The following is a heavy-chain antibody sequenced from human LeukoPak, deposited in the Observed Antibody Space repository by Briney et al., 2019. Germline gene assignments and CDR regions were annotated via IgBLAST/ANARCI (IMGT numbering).Heavy chain of an antibody. CDR1: GFTFSSYA. CDR2: ISYDGSNK. J-gene: IGHJ4*02. D-gene: IGHD5-24*01. CDR3: ARDRGMAPPYFDY. V-gene: IGHV3-30-3*01. Sequence: GRSLRLSCAASGFTFSSYAMHWVRQAAGKGLEWVAVISYDGSNKYYADSVKGRFTISRDNSKNTMYLQMNSLRAEDTAVYYCARDRGMAPPYFDYWGQGTLVTVSS.